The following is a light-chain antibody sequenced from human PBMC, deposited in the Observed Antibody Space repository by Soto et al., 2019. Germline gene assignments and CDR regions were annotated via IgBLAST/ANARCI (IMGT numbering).Light chain of an antibody. V-gene: IGKV1-5*03. Sequence: DIQMTQSPSTLSASVGDRVTITCRASQTISSWLAWYQQKPGKAPKXLIYKASTLQTGVPSRFSGSGSGTEFTLTISGLQPDDFATYYCQQYRTYRTFGQGTKVDIK. J-gene: IGKJ1*01. CDR2: KAS. CDR1: QTISSW. CDR3: QQYRTYRT.